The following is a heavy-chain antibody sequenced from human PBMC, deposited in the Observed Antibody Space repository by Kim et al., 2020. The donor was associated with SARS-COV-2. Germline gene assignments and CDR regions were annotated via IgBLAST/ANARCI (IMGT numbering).Heavy chain of an antibody. J-gene: IGHJ4*02. CDR3: SKDPRIAVTGPAGY. V-gene: IGHV3-23*01. Sequence: YVDSVKGRFTIARDNSKNTLYLQMNSLRVEDTAVYYCSKDPRIAVTGPAGYWGQGTLVTVSS. D-gene: IGHD6-19*01.